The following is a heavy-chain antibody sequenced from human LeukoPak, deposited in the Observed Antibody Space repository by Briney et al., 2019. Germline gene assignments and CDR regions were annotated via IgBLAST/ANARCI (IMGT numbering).Heavy chain of an antibody. V-gene: IGHV3-23*01. CDR1: GFTFSSYA. Sequence: PGGSLRLSCAASGFTFSSYAMSWVRQAPGKGLEWVSGISGSGGSTYYADSVKGRFTISRDNSKNTLYLQMNSLRAEDTAVYYCAREKVVVPAAIRTSGAFDIWGQGTMVTVSS. CDR2: ISGSGGST. J-gene: IGHJ3*02. CDR3: AREKVVVPAAIRTSGAFDI. D-gene: IGHD2-2*02.